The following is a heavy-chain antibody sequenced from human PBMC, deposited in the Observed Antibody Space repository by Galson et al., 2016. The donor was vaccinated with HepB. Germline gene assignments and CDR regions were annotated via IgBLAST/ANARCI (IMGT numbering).Heavy chain of an antibody. CDR3: ARERSSTYYSYGMDV. D-gene: IGHD1-26*01. CDR2: ISWDGGTT. J-gene: IGHJ6*02. Sequence: SLRLSCAASGFTLDDYTMHWVRQAPGKGLEWVSLISWDGGTTYHADSVKGRFTISRDNNKNSLYLQMHSLKTEDAALYYCARERSSTYYSYGMDVWGQGTTVSVSS. V-gene: IGHV3-43*01. CDR1: GFTLDDYT.